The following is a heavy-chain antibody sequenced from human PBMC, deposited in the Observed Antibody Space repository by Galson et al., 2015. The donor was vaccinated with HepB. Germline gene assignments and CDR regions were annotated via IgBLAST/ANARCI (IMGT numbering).Heavy chain of an antibody. CDR2: IVVGSGNT. CDR3: ARDMGSSYYYYYYMDV. J-gene: IGHJ6*03. V-gene: IGHV1-58*01. CDR1: GFTFTSSA. Sequence: SVKVSCKASGFTFTSSAVQWVRQARGQRLEWIGWIVVGSGNTNYAQKFQGRVTITADESTSTAYMELSSLRSEDTAVYYCARDMGSSYYYYYYMDVWGKGTTVTVSS. D-gene: IGHD6-13*01.